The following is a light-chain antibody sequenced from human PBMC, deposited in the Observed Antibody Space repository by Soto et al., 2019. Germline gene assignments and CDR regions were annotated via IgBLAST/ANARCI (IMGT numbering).Light chain of an antibody. CDR1: QSVSSSY. J-gene: IGKJ3*01. CDR3: QQYGSSRGFT. V-gene: IGKV3-20*01. CDR2: GAS. Sequence: DIVLTQSPGTLSLSPGERATLSCRASQSVSSSYLAWYQQKPGQAPRLLIHGASSRATGIPDRFSGSGSGTDFTLTISRLEPEDFAVYYCQQYGSSRGFTFGPGTKVDIK.